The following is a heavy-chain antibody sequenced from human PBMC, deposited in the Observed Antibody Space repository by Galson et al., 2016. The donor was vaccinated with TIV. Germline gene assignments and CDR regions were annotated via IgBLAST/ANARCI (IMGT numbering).Heavy chain of an antibody. Sequence: QSGAEVKKPGEALKISCKGSGYPSSSWWIAWVRQMPGKGLEWMGKIDPDDSETRYSPSFQGQVTISVDKSTRTAFLQWRSLKASDNGMYYCARQAGVGDGLDVWGLGTTVIVS. CDR2: IDPDDSET. V-gene: IGHV5-51*01. J-gene: IGHJ6*02. CDR3: ARQAGVGDGLDV. CDR1: GYPSSSWW. D-gene: IGHD2-21*01.